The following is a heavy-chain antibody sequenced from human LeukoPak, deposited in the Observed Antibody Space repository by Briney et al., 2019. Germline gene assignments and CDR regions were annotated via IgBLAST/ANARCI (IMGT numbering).Heavy chain of an antibody. D-gene: IGHD4-17*01. Sequence: SETLSLTCTVSGASIRNSGYYWGWIRQPPGKGLEWIGSIYYSGSTYYNPSLKTRVTISVDTSKNQFSLNLSSVTAADTAVYYCARLTVTTPFFDYWGQGSLVTVSS. CDR3: ARLTVTTPFFDY. CDR2: IYYSGST. CDR1: GASIRNSGYY. J-gene: IGHJ4*02. V-gene: IGHV4-39*01.